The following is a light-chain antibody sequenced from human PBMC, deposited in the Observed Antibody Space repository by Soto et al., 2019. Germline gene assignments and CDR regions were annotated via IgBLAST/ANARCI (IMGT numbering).Light chain of an antibody. J-gene: IGKJ1*01. V-gene: IGKV1-5*01. CDR3: QQYNTYPT. CDR2: HAS. CDR1: QGISNW. Sequence: DIQMTQSPSTLSASIGDRVTIACWASQGISNWLAWYQQKPGKTPKLLIFHASSLESGVPSRFSGSGSGTEFTLTISSLQSDDFATYYCQQYNTYPTFGQGTKVEIK.